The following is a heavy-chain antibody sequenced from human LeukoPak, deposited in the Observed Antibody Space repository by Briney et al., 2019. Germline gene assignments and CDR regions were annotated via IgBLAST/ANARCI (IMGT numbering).Heavy chain of an antibody. Sequence: PGGSLRLSCAASGFTFSSYGMHWVRQAPGKGLEWVAFIRYDGSNKYYADSVKGRFTISRDNSKNTLYLQMNSPRAEDTAVYYCAKDRRSSTSCLDYYYYYMDVWGKGTTVTVSS. D-gene: IGHD2-2*01. J-gene: IGHJ6*03. CDR2: IRYDGSNK. CDR1: GFTFSSYG. V-gene: IGHV3-30*02. CDR3: AKDRRSSTSCLDYYYYYMDV.